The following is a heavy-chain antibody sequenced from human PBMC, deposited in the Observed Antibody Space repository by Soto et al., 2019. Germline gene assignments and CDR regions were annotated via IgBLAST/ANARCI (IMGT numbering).Heavy chain of an antibody. Sequence: EVQLLESGGGLAQPGGSLRLSCATSGFPFSSYAMAWVRQAPGKGLAWVSGISGRGGSSFYADSVKGRFTISRDNSKSTLYLQMSSLRAEDTAVYYCVRVAGAGGYFDFWGQGILVTFSS. D-gene: IGHD3-10*01. J-gene: IGHJ4*02. CDR3: VRVAGAGGYFDF. V-gene: IGHV3-23*01. CDR2: ISGRGGSS. CDR1: GFPFSSYA.